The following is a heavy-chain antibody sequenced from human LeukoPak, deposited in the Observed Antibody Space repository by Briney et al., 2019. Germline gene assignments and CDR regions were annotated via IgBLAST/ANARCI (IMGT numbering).Heavy chain of an antibody. J-gene: IGHJ4*02. D-gene: IGHD6-19*01. CDR2: IYTSGST. CDR1: GGSIGSYY. CDR3: ARDPGAYSSGYYFDY. Sequence: KPSETLSLTCTVSGGSIGSYYWSWIRQPAGKGLEWIGRIYTSGSTNYNPSLKSRVTMSVDTSKNQFSLKLSSVTAADTAVYYCARDPGAYSSGYYFDYWGQGTLVTVSS. V-gene: IGHV4-4*07.